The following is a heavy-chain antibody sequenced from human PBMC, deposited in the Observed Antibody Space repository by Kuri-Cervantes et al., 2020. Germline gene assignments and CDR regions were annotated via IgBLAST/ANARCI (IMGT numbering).Heavy chain of an antibody. CDR1: GYSISSGYY. J-gene: IGHJ5*02. CDR2: IYHSGST. V-gene: IGHV4-38-2*01. CDR3: ARGTIFGVVTKFDP. Sequence: SETLSLTCAVSGYSISSGYYWGWIRQPPGKGLEWIGSIYHSGSTYYNPSLKSRVTISVDTSKNQFSLKLSSVTAADTAVYYCARGTIFGVVTKFDPWGQGTLVTVSS. D-gene: IGHD3-3*01.